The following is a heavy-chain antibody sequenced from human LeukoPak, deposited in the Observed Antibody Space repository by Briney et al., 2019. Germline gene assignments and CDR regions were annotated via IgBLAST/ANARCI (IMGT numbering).Heavy chain of an antibody. D-gene: IGHD1-26*01. CDR2: IYYSGST. CDR3: ARDRRDRPFLVGATIIDY. Sequence: SETLSLTCTVSGGSISSYYWTWIRQPPGKGLEWIGSIYYSGSTYYNPSLKSRVTISVDTSKNQFSLKLSSVTAADTAAYYCARDRRDRPFLVGATIIDYWGQGTLVTVSS. CDR1: GGSISSYY. V-gene: IGHV4-59*12. J-gene: IGHJ4*02.